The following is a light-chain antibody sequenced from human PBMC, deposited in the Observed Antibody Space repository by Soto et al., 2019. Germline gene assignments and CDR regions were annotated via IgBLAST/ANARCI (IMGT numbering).Light chain of an antibody. J-gene: IGKJ5*01. CDR2: HAS. CDR3: QQYYGLPPLT. CDR1: QNITNN. Sequence: DIQMTQSPSSLSASVGDIVTITCQSSQNITNNLSWYQQKPGKAPNLLIYHASKLAKGVTSRFSGGGSGTDFSFIITSLQREDLATYYCQQYYGLPPLTFGQGTRLEIK. V-gene: IGKV1-33*01.